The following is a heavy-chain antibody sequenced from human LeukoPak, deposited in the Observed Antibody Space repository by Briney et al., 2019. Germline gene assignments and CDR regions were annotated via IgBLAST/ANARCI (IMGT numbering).Heavy chain of an antibody. D-gene: IGHD3-22*01. J-gene: IGHJ4*02. CDR1: GFTFSSYG. CDR2: IRYDGSNK. CDR3: AKDRSGVSGSDY. Sequence: GGSLRLSSAAPGFTFSSYGMHWVRQAPGKGLEWVAFIRYDGSNKYYADSVKGRFTISRDNSKNTLYLQMNSLRAEDTAVYYCAKDRSGVSGSDYWGQGTLVTVSS. V-gene: IGHV3-30*02.